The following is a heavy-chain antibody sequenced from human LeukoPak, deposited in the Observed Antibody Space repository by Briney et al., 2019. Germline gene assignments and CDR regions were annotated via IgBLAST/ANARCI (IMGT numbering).Heavy chain of an antibody. CDR1: GYSFTSYW. Sequence: GESLKISCKGSGYSFTSYWIGWVRQMPGKGLEWMGIIYPGDSDTRYSPSFQGQVTISADKSISTAYLQWSSLKASDTAMYYCARLRPLYSSSWQGWFDPWGQGTLVTVSS. CDR2: IYPGDSDT. J-gene: IGHJ5*02. CDR3: ARLRPLYSSSWQGWFDP. V-gene: IGHV5-51*01. D-gene: IGHD6-13*01.